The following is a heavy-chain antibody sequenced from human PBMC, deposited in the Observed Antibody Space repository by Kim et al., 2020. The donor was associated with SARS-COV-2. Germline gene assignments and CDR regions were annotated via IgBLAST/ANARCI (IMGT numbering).Heavy chain of an antibody. Sequence: TSYAQKFQGRVTMTRDTSTTTVYMELSSLRSEDTAIYYCGRVQMATSDFDYWGQGTLVTVSS. J-gene: IGHJ4*02. CDR3: GRVQMATSDFDY. D-gene: IGHD4-4*01. V-gene: IGHV1-46*01. CDR2: T.